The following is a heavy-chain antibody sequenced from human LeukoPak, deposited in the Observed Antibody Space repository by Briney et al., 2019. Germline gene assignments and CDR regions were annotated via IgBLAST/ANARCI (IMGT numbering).Heavy chain of an antibody. J-gene: IGHJ4*02. CDR3: AREPSGSGGYDY. Sequence: ASVNVSCKACGFTFSGYYMHWVRQAPGQGLEWMAWISPNSGGTNYVQKFQGRVTVTRDTSISTDYMEISGLTSDDTALYYCAREPSGSGGYDYWGQGTLVTVSS. CDR2: ISPNSGGT. CDR1: GFTFSGYY. V-gene: IGHV1-2*02. D-gene: IGHD3-10*01.